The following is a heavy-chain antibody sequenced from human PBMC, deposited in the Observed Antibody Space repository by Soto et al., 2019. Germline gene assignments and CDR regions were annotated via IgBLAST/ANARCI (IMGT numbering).Heavy chain of an antibody. CDR1: GGTFSSYT. D-gene: IGHD1-26*01. V-gene: IGHV1-69*02. Sequence: QVQLVQSGAEVKKPGSSVKVSCKASGGTFSSYTISWVRQAPGQGLEWMGRIIPILGIANYAQKFQGRVTITADKSTSTAHMELSSLRSEDTAVYYCARPNIREMYYGMDVWGQGTTVTVSS. CDR3: ARPNIREMYYGMDV. CDR2: IIPILGIA. J-gene: IGHJ6*02.